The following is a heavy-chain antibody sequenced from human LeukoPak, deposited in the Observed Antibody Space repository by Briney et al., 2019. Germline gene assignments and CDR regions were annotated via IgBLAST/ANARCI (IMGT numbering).Heavy chain of an antibody. CDR1: GFTFDDYG. D-gene: IGHD3-3*01. Sequence: PGGSLRLSCAASGFTFDDYGMSWVRQAPGKGLEWVSGINCNGGSTGYADSVKGRFTISRDNAKNSLYLQMNSLRAEDTALYYCARAPGYYDFWSGYDGEYFDYWGQGTLVTVSS. CDR2: INCNGGST. CDR3: ARAPGYYDFWSGYDGEYFDY. V-gene: IGHV3-20*04. J-gene: IGHJ4*02.